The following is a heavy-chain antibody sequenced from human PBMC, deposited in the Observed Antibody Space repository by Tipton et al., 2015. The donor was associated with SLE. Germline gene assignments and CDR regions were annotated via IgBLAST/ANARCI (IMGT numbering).Heavy chain of an antibody. CDR3: ARGPDWYFDL. CDR1: GGSFSGYY. CDR2: INHSGST. J-gene: IGHJ2*01. V-gene: IGHV4-34*09. Sequence: TLSLTCAVYGGSFSGYYWSWIRQPPGKGLEWIGEINHSGSTNYNPSLKSRVTISVDTSKNQFSLKLSSVTAADTAVYYCARGPDWYFDLWGRGTLVTVSS.